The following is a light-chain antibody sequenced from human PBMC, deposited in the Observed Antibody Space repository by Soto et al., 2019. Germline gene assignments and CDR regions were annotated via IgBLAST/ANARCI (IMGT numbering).Light chain of an antibody. CDR1: QTASAI. CDR3: LQDDSYPFS. J-gene: IGKJ3*01. CDR2: DSS. Sequence: DIQVTQSPSSLSASVGDRVTITCRASQTASAILDWFQRKPGKAPKLLIYDSSTLQSGVPLRFSGSETVTEFTLPISGLHPDDYAPYYCLQDDSYPFSFGHGNKVDIK. V-gene: IGKV1-5*01.